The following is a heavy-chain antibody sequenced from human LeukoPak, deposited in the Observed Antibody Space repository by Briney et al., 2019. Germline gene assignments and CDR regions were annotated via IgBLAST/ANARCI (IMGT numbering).Heavy chain of an antibody. D-gene: IGHD5-12*01. J-gene: IGHJ4*02. CDR1: GFTFSSYE. CDR3: ARGPLGWLRLSFDY. CDR2: ISSSGSTI. Sequence: KPGGSLRLSCAASGFTFSSYEMNWVRQAPGKGLERVSYISSSGSTIYYADSVKGRFTISRDNAKNSLYLQMNSLRAEDTAVYYCARGPLGWLRLSFDYWGQGTLVTVSS. V-gene: IGHV3-48*03.